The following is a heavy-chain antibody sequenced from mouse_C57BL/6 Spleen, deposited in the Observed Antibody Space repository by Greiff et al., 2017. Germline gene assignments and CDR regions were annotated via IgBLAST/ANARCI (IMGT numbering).Heavy chain of an antibody. CDR1: GFSLSTSGMG. CDR3: ARSDIYDGYWDFEV. Sequence: QVTLQVSGPGILQSSQTLSLTCSFSGFSLSTSGMGVSWIRQPSGKGLEWLAHIYWDDDKRYNPSLKSRLTISKDTSRNQVFLKITSVDTADTATYYGARSDIYDGYWDFEVWGTGTTVTVSS. CDR2: IYWDDDK. J-gene: IGHJ1*03. V-gene: IGHV8-12*01. D-gene: IGHD2-3*01.